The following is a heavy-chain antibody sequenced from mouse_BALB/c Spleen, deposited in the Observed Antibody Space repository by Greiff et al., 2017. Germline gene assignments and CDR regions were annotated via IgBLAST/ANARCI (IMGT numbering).Heavy chain of an antibody. Sequence: QVQLKQSGPELVKPGASVRISWKASGYTFTSYYIHWVKQRPGQGLEWIGWIYPGNVNTKYNEKFKGKATLTADKSSSTAYMQLSSLTSEDSAVYFCARSGTTYYRDGGFAYWGQGTLVTVSA. CDR1: GYTFTSYY. V-gene: IGHV1S56*01. CDR3: ARSGTTYYRDGGFAY. D-gene: IGHD2-14*01. CDR2: IYPGNVNT. J-gene: IGHJ3*01.